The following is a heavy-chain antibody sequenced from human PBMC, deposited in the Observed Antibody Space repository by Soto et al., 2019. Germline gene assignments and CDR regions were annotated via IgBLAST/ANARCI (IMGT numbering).Heavy chain of an antibody. Sequence: GAAVKVSCKACGYTFTSYYMHWVRQAPGQGLEWMGIINPSGGSTSYAQKFQGRVTMTRDTSTSTVYMELSSLRSEDTAVYYCARAGYCSGGSCLGAYDIWGQGTMLTLSS. J-gene: IGHJ3*02. CDR3: ARAGYCSGGSCLGAYDI. D-gene: IGHD2-15*01. CDR2: INPSGGST. CDR1: GYTFTSYY. V-gene: IGHV1-46*03.